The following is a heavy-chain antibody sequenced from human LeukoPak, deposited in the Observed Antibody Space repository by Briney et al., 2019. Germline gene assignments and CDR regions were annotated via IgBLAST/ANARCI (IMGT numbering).Heavy chain of an antibody. V-gene: IGHV4-34*01. CDR3: ARTRIAARHYFDY. D-gene: IGHD6-6*01. CDR2: INHSGST. CDR1: GGSFSGYY. Sequence: SETLSLTCAVYGGSFSGYYWSWIRQPPGKGLEWIGEINHSGSTNYNPSLKSRVTISVDTSKNQFSLKLSSVTAADTAVYYCARTRIAARHYFDYWGQGTLVTVSS. J-gene: IGHJ4*02.